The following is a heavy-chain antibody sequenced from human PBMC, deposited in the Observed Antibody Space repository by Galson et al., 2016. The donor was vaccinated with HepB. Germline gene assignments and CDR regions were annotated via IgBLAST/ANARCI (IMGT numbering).Heavy chain of an antibody. Sequence: SLRLSCAASGLTFSRCDMHWVRQATGKGLEWVSAIGTAGDTYYPGSVRGRFTISRENSKNSLYLQMNSLTAGDTAVYYCARGKFDCSGGTCNYYGMDVWGKGTTVTVSS. CDR1: GLTFSRCD. J-gene: IGHJ6*04. CDR3: ARGKFDCSGGTCNYYGMDV. D-gene: IGHD2-15*01. V-gene: IGHV3-13*01. CDR2: IGTAGDT.